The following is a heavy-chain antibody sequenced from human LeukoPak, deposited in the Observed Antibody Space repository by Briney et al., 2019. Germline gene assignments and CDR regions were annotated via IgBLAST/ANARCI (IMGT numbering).Heavy chain of an antibody. CDR2: IYHTGST. D-gene: IGHD4-11*01. J-gene: IGHJ5*02. CDR3: ARGGVVTTTPRFDP. V-gene: IGHV4-31*03. CDR1: KGSITSGGYY. Sequence: PSQTLSLTCTVSKGSITSGGYYWSWLRQHPGTGLEWIGHIYHTGSTYYNSSLKSRLTMSVDTSKNEFSLRLNSVTVADTAVYYCARGGVVTTTPRFDPWGQGTLVTVSS.